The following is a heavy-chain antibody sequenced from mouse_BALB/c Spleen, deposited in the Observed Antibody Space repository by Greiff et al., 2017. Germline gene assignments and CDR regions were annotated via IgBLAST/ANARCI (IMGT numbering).Heavy chain of an antibody. CDR2: ISSGGSYT. V-gene: IGHV5-6-4*01. CDR3: TRDGGNSFAY. J-gene: IGHJ3*01. D-gene: IGHD2-1*01. Sequence: EVHLVESGGGLVKPGGSLKLSCAASGFTFSSYTMSWVRQTPEKRLEWVATISSGGSYTYYPDSVKGRFTISRDNAKNTLYLQMSSLKSEDTAMYYCTRDGGNSFAYWGQGTLVTVSA. CDR1: GFTFSSYT.